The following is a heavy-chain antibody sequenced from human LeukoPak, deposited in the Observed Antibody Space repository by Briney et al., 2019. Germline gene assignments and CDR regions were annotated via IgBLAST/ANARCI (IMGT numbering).Heavy chain of an antibody. CDR1: GFTFSSYE. V-gene: IGHV3-48*03. CDR3: ANIPRPRDIVGATTRIDAFDI. D-gene: IGHD1-26*01. CDR2: ISSSGSTI. J-gene: IGHJ3*02. Sequence: PGGSLRLSCAASGFTFSSYEMNWVRQAPGKGLEWVSYISSSGSTIYYADSVKGRFTISRDNAKNSLYLQMNSLRAEDTAVYYCANIPRPRDIVGATTRIDAFDIWGQGTMVTVSS.